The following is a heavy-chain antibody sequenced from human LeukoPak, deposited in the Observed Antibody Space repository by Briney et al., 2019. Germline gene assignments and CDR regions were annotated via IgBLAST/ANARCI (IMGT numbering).Heavy chain of an antibody. CDR2: ISAYNGDT. D-gene: IGHD3-3*01. CDR1: GYSFSGYG. V-gene: IGHV1-18*01. CDR3: AGDQAGGYYGY. Sequence: ASVKVSCRASGYSFSGYGISWVRQPPGKGLDWMGRISAYNGDTNYAQKFQGRVTMTTDTSTTTAYMELSSLRSDDTAVYFCAGDQAGGYYGYWGQGSLVTVSS. J-gene: IGHJ4*02.